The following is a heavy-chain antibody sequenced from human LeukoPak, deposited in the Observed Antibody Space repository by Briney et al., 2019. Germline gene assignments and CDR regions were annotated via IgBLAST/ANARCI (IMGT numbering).Heavy chain of an antibody. V-gene: IGHV4-61*02. CDR2: IYTSGST. Sequence: SETLSLTCTVSGGSISSGSCYWSWIRQPAGKGLEWIGRIYTSGSTNYNPSLKSRVTISVDTSKNQFSLKLSSVTAADTAVYYCARVVVVAATDYGMDVWGKGTTVTVSS. D-gene: IGHD2-15*01. CDR1: GGSISSGSCY. J-gene: IGHJ6*04. CDR3: ARVVVVAATDYGMDV.